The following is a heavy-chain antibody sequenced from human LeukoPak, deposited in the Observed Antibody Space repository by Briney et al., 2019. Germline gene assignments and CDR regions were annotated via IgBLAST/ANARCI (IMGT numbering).Heavy chain of an antibody. J-gene: IGHJ4*02. Sequence: ASVKVSCKASGYTFTGYYMHWVRQAPGQGLEWMGWINPNSGGTNYAQKFQGWVTMTRDTSISTAYMELSRLRSDDTAVYYCARAYYVNYSGPEVMDYWGQGTLVTVSS. CDR3: ARAYYVNYSGPEVMDY. D-gene: IGHD3-16*01. CDR2: INPNSGGT. CDR1: GYTFTGYY. V-gene: IGHV1-2*04.